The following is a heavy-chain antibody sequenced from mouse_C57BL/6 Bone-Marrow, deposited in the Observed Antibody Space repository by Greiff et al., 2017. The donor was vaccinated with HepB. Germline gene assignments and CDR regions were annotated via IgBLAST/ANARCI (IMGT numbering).Heavy chain of an antibody. J-gene: IGHJ2*01. CDR3: ARSAVVFDY. D-gene: IGHD1-1*01. V-gene: IGHV1-81*01. Sequence: VQGVESGAELARPGASVKLSCKASGYTFTSYGISWVKQRTGQGLEWIGEIYPRSGNTYYNEKFKGKATLTADKSSSTAYMELRSLTSEDSAVYFCARSAVVFDYWGQGTTLTVSS. CDR2: IYPRSGNT. CDR1: GYTFTSYG.